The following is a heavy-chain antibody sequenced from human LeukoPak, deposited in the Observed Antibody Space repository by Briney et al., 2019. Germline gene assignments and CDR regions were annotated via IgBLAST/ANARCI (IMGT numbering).Heavy chain of an antibody. CDR3: ARDWPTIAAAGTIPEYFQH. J-gene: IGHJ1*01. V-gene: IGHV3-21*01. CDR1: GFTFSSYS. D-gene: IGHD6-13*01. Sequence: KSGGSLRLSCAASGFTFSSYSMNWVRQAPGKGLEWVSSISSSSSYIYYADSVKGRFTISRDNAKNSLYLQMNSLGAEDTAVYYCARDWPTIAAAGTIPEYFQHWGQGTLVTVSS. CDR2: ISSSSSYI.